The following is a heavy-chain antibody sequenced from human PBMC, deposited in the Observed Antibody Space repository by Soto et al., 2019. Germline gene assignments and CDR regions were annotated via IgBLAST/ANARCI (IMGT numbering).Heavy chain of an antibody. CDR2: IYYSGST. J-gene: IGHJ4*02. D-gene: IGHD3-22*01. CDR1: GGSISSSKYY. V-gene: IGHV4-39*01. CDR3: ARHGRYYDIGDLTDY. Sequence: QLQLQESGPGLVKPSETLSLTCTVSGGSISSSKYYWGWIRQAPGKGLEWIGSIYYSGSTYYNPSLKSRVTISVDTSKNQFSLKLSSMTAADTAVYYCARHGRYYDIGDLTDYWGQGSMVTVSS.